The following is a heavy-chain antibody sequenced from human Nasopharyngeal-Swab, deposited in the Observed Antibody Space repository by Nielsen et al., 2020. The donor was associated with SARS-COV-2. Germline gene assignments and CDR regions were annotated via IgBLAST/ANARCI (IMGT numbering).Heavy chain of an antibody. Sequence: GESLKISCAASGFAFDDYAMHWVRQAPGKGLVWVSRINEDGSSTSYADSLKGRFTISRDNAKNTLYLQMNSLSAEDTAVYYCTRAGSFRHDYWGQGTLVTVSS. CDR1: GFAFDDYA. CDR2: INEDGSST. D-gene: IGHD6-13*01. V-gene: IGHV3-74*01. J-gene: IGHJ4*02. CDR3: TRAGSFRHDY.